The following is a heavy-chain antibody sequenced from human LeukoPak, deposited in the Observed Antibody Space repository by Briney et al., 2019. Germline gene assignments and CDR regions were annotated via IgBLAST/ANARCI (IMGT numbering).Heavy chain of an antibody. CDR1: GFTFSSYW. Sequence: GGSLRLSCAAPGFTFSSYWMSWVRQAPGKGLEWVANIKQDGSEKYYVDSVKGRFTISRDNAKNSLSLQMNSLRAEDTAVYFCAREGVCGGDCYSKSYWGQGTLVTVSS. D-gene: IGHD2-21*02. J-gene: IGHJ4*02. CDR2: IKQDGSEK. V-gene: IGHV3-7*01. CDR3: AREGVCGGDCYSKSY.